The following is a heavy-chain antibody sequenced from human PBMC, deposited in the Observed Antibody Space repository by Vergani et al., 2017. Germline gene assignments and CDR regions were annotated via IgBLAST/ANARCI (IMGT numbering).Heavy chain of an antibody. V-gene: IGHV4-39*07. J-gene: IGHJ4*02. D-gene: IGHD3-10*01. Sequence: QLQLQESGPGLVKPSETLSLTCTVSGGSISSSSYYWGWIRQPPGKGLEWIGSIYYSGSTYYNPSLKSRVTISVDTSKNQFSLKLSSVTAADTAVYYCARVGVWFGEPRSGFDYWGQGTLVTVSS. CDR2: IYYSGST. CDR1: GGSISSSSYY. CDR3: ARVGVWFGEPRSGFDY.